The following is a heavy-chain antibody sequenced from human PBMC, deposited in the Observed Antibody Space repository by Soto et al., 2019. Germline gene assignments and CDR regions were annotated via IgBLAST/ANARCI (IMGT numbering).Heavy chain of an antibody. CDR1: GGTFSSYA. Sequence: QVQLVQSGAEVKKPGSSVKVSCKASGGTFSSYAISWVRHAPGQGLEWMGVIITIFGTANYAQKFQGRVTITADESTSTAYMELSSLRSEDTAVYYCARRLPKGALFDPWGQGNLVTGAS. D-gene: IGHD3-16*01. J-gene: IGHJ5*02. V-gene: IGHV1-69*12. CDR3: ARRLPKGALFDP. CDR2: IITIFGTA.